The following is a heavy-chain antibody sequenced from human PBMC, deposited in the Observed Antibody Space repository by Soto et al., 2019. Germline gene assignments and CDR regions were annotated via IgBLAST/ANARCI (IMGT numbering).Heavy chain of an antibody. CDR2: IYYSGST. Sequence: SETLSLTCTVSGGSVSSGSYYWSWIRQPPGKGLEWIGYIYYSGSTNYNPSLESRVTISVDTSKNQFSLKLSSVTAADTAVYYCARELRRVYNWFDPWGQGTLVTVS. V-gene: IGHV4-61*01. D-gene: IGHD4-17*01. CDR1: GGSVSSGSYY. J-gene: IGHJ5*02. CDR3: ARELRRVYNWFDP.